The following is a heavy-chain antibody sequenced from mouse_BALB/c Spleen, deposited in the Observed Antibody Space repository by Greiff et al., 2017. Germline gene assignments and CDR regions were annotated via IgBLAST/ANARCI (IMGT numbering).Heavy chain of an antibody. CDR2: INPYNDGT. D-gene: IGHD1-1*01. Sequence: VQLQQSGPELVKPGASVKMSCKASGYTFTSYVMHWVKQKPGQGLEWIGYINPYNDGTKYNEKFKGKATLTSDKSSSTAYMELSSLTSEDSAVYYCARSPYYGSSLFDYWGQGTTLTVSS. CDR3: ARSPYYGSSLFDY. CDR1: GYTFTSYV. V-gene: IGHV1-14*01. J-gene: IGHJ2*01.